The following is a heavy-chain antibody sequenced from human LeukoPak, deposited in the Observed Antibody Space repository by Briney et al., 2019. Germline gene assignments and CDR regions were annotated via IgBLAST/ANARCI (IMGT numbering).Heavy chain of an antibody. J-gene: IGHJ6*04. Sequence: SETLALTCAVYGGPFSGYYWSWIRQPPGKGLEGIGEINHSGSNNYNPSRKSRVTISVDTSKNQCSLKLSSVTAADTAVYYYARAKKRGAVAGTVYYGMDVWGKGTTVTVSS. CDR2: INHSGSN. V-gene: IGHV4-34*01. D-gene: IGHD6-19*01. CDR3: ARAKKRGAVAGTVYYGMDV. CDR1: GGPFSGYY.